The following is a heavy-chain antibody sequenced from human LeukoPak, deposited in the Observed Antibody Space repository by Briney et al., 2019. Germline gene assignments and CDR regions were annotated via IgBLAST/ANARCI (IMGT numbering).Heavy chain of an antibody. D-gene: IGHD1-14*01. Sequence: GGSLRLSCAASGFSFTTNWMHWVRQTPGKRLEWVAELNEDGTVKYYVDSVKGRFTISRDNAKNSLCLQMNRLRAEDTGVYFCANVPRSTVSYWGRGTLVTVSS. V-gene: IGHV3-7*01. CDR2: LNEDGTVK. CDR3: ANVPRSTVSY. CDR1: GFSFTTNW. J-gene: IGHJ4*02.